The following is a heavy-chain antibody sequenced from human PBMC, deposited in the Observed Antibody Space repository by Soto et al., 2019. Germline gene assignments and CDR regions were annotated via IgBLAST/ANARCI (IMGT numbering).Heavy chain of an antibody. D-gene: IGHD2-2*01. V-gene: IGHV4-39*01. CDR3: ARLHGYCISTSCYGYYGMDV. CDR1: GGSISSGSYY. CDR2: ISYSGST. J-gene: IGHJ6*02. Sequence: SETLSLTCTVSGGSISSGSYYWVWIRQPPGKGLEWIGSISYSGSTYYNPSLKSRVTMSVDTSKNQFSLKLSSVTAADTAVYYCARLHGYCISTSCYGYYGMDVWGQGTTVT.